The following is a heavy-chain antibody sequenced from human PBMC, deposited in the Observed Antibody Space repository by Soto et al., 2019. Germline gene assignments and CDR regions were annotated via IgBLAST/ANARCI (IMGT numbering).Heavy chain of an antibody. D-gene: IGHD3-10*01. V-gene: IGHV3-30*18. J-gene: IGHJ6*02. CDR3: AKVFGWFGEIYGMDV. Sequence: PGGSLRLSCAASGFTFSSYGMHWVRQAPGKGLEWVAVISYDGSNKYYADSVKGRFTISRDNSKNTLYLQMNSLRAEDTAVYYCAKVFGWFGEIYGMDVWGQGTTVTVS. CDR1: GFTFSSYG. CDR2: ISYDGSNK.